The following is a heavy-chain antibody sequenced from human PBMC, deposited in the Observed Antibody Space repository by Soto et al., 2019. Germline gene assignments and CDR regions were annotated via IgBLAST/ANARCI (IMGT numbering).Heavy chain of an antibody. CDR2: INHSGST. V-gene: IGHV4-34*01. Sequence: QVQLQQWGAGLLKPSETLSLTCAVYGGSFSGYYWTWIRQPQGTGLELIGEINHSGSTSYNPPLKSRLAISVDPSKNQFSLKLTSVTAADTAVYYCARAKITGLFDYWGQGTLVTVSS. CDR3: ARAKITGLFDY. CDR1: GGSFSGYY. D-gene: IGHD2-8*02. J-gene: IGHJ4*02.